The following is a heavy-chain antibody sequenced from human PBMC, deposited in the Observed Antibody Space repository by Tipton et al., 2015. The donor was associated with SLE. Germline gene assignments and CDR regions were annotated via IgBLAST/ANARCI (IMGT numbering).Heavy chain of an antibody. CDR1: GGSISIYY. J-gene: IGHJ6*03. Sequence: TLSLTCTVSGGSISIYYWSWIRQPPGKGLEWIGYIHYSGTTNYNPSLKSRVTISVDTSKNQFSLKLSSVTAADTAVYYCARGSPPRSGYCYYYYMYVCGKGTTVTVSS. CDR3: ARGSPPRSGYCYYYYMYV. CDR2: IHYSGTT. V-gene: IGHV4-59*01.